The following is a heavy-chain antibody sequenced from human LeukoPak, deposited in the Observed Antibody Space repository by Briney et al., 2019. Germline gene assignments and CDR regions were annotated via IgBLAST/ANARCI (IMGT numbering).Heavy chain of an antibody. CDR2: IRYDGSNK. J-gene: IGHJ4*02. CDR3: AKDQYGDFGLDY. V-gene: IGHV3-30*02. D-gene: IGHD4-17*01. CDR1: GFTFSSYG. Sequence: GGSLRLSCAASGFTFSSYGMHWIRQAPGKGLEWVAFIRYDGSNKYYADSVKGRFTISRDNSKNTLYLQMNSLRAEDTAVYYCAKDQYGDFGLDYWGQGTLVTVSS.